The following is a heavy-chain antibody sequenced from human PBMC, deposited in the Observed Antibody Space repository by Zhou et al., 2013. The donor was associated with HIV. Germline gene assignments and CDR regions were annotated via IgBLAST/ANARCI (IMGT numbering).Heavy chain of an antibody. CDR1: GYTLTDLL. Sequence: QVQLVQSGAEVKKAGASVKVSCKVSGYTLTDLLIHWVRQAPGSGPEWMGRFDPEARETTYSQKFQGRVTMTGDISTDTAYFEATSLTSDDTAMYYCAIDRVLQQRLENTLAIWGQGTLVSVSS. CDR3: AIDRVLQQRLENTLAI. J-gene: IGHJ3*02. D-gene: IGHD6-13*01. CDR2: FDPEARET. V-gene: IGHV1-24*01.